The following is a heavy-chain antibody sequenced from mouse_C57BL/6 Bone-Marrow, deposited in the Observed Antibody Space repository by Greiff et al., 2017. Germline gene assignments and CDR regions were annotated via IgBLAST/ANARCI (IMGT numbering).Heavy chain of an antibody. CDR1: GYTFTSYW. J-gene: IGHJ2*01. Sequence: QVQLQQPGAELVKPGASVKVSCKASGYTFTSYWMHWVKQRPGQGLEWIGWIHPSGSDTNYNQTFKGKATLTVDKSYSTAYMQLSSLTSENSAVYCSAVPETGSYYFDYWGQGTTLTVSS. CDR3: AVPETGSYYFDY. D-gene: IGHD4-1*01. V-gene: IGHV1-74*01. CDR2: IHPSGSDT.